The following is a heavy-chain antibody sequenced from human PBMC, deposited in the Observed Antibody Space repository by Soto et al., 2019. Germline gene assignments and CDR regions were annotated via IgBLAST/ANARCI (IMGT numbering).Heavy chain of an antibody. D-gene: IGHD3-10*01. CDR2: ISANNGDT. Sequence: QVQLVQSGAEVKKPGASVKVSCKASGYTFTSHGISWVRQAPGQGLEWMGWISANNGDTNYAQKFQGRVTVTTDIPTSTGYMEQRSLRSEDTDVYSCARMVRGSNIDFYHYMDVCGKGTTVTVSS. V-gene: IGHV1-18*01. J-gene: IGHJ6*03. CDR1: GYTFTSHG. CDR3: ARMVRGSNIDFYHYMDV.